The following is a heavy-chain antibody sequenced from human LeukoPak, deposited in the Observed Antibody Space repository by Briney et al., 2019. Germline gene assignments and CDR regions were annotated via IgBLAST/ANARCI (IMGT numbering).Heavy chain of an antibody. CDR2: IYYSGST. V-gene: IGHV4-59*08. D-gene: IGHD5-18*01. J-gene: IGHJ6*02. Sequence: PSETLSLTCAVSGGSISSYYRSWIRQPPGKGLEWVGCIYYSGSTNYKPSLNTRVTISVDTSNNQFSLKLSSVTAADTAVYYCARGGYSYGYVYYYYGMDVWGQGTTVTVSS. CDR3: ARGGYSYGYVYYYYGMDV. CDR1: GGSISSYY.